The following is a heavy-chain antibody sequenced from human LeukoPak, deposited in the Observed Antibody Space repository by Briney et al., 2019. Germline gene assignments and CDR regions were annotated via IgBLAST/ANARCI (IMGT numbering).Heavy chain of an antibody. Sequence: GGSLRLSCAASGFTFSNYAIHWVRQAPGKGLEWVAVIWHGGSNKYYADSVKGRFTISRDNAKNSLYLQMNSLRAEDTALYYCAKAGSLSDDIYCSGGSCYPGDPFDIWGQGTMVTVSS. J-gene: IGHJ3*02. D-gene: IGHD2-15*01. CDR3: AKAGSLSDDIYCSGGSCYPGDPFDI. V-gene: IGHV3-33*03. CDR1: GFTFSNYA. CDR2: IWHGGSNK.